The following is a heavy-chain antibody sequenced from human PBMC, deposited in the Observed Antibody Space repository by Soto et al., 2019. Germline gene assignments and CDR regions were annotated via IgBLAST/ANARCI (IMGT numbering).Heavy chain of an antibody. D-gene: IGHD1-1*01. J-gene: IGHJ4*02. CDR1: GFTFSSYA. V-gene: IGHV3-23*01. Sequence: LRLSCAASGFTFSSYAMSWVRQAPGKGLEWVSAISGSGGSTYYADSVKGRFTISRDNSKNTLYLQMNSLRAEDTAVYYCATPARGRDGYNWXYWGQGTLVTVS. CDR2: ISGSGGST. CDR3: ATPARGRDGYNWXY.